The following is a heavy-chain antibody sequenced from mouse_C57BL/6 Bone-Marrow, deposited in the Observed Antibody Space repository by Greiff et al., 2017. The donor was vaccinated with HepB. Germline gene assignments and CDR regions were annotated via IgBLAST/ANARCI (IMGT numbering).Heavy chain of an antibody. Sequence: EVQLVESGPELVKPGASVKMSCKASGYTFTDYNMHWVKQSHGKSLEWIGYINPNNGGTSYNQKFKGKATLTVDKSSSTAYMQLSSLTSEDSAVYYCAMGFYYGSSYGDYWGQGTTLTVSS. CDR2: INPNNGGT. CDR1: GYTFTDYN. J-gene: IGHJ2*01. V-gene: IGHV1-22*01. D-gene: IGHD1-1*01. CDR3: AMGFYYGSSYGDY.